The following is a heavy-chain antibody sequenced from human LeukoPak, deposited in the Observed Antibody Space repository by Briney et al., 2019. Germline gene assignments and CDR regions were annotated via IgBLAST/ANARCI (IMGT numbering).Heavy chain of an antibody. CDR2: INPNSGGT. CDR3: ARTRGSHISMAYLDY. J-gene: IGHJ4*02. CDR1: GYTFTGYY. V-gene: IGHV1-2*02. Sequence: ASVEVSCKASGYTFTGYYMHWVRQAPGQGLEWMGWINPNSGGTNYAQKFQGRVTMTRDTSISTAYMELSSLRSDDTAVYYCARTRGSHISMAYLDYWGQGTLVTVSS. D-gene: IGHD2/OR15-2a*01.